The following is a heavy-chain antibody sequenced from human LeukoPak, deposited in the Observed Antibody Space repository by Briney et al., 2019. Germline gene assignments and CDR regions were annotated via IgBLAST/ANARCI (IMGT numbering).Heavy chain of an antibody. CDR1: GGSFSGYY. V-gene: IGHV4-34*01. CDR2: INHSGST. CDR3: ARDRWLRWFDP. J-gene: IGHJ5*02. Sequence: SETLSLTCAVYGGSFSGYYWSWIRQPPGKGLEWIGEINHSGSTNYNPSLKSRVTISVDMSKNQFSLKLSSVTAADTAVYYCARDRWLRWFDPWGQGTLVTVSS. D-gene: IGHD5-12*01.